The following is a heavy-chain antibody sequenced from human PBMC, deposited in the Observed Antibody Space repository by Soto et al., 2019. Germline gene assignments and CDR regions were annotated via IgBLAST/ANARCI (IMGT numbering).Heavy chain of an antibody. CDR1: GGTFSSYA. CDR2: IIPMYGPA. CDR3: AGVTSMVREVIANWYDP. Sequence: QVPLVQSGAEVKKPGSSVTVSCKASGGTFSSYAIHWVRQAPGQGLEWMGGIIPMYGPAKYAQMCEGRVTNTADESTTTVHMELTSLPSHDTAVNYCAGVTSMVREVIANWYDPWGHGTLVTVSS. J-gene: IGHJ5*02. D-gene: IGHD3-10*01. V-gene: IGHV1-69*01.